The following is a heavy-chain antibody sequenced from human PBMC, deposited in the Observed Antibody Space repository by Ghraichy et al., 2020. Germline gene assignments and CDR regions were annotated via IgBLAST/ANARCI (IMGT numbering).Heavy chain of an antibody. V-gene: IGHV4-39*01. Sequence: SQTLSLTCSVSGGSISSSRYFWGWIRQPPGKGLEWIGTIYYSGSTYYNPSLKSRVTISVDTSKNQFSLKLRSVTAADTAVYYCARHDYCSGGNCVLSHSDYAMDVWGQGTSVTVSS. CDR3: ARHDYCSGGNCVLSHSDYAMDV. CDR2: IYYSGST. D-gene: IGHD2-15*01. J-gene: IGHJ6*02. CDR1: GGSISSSRYF.